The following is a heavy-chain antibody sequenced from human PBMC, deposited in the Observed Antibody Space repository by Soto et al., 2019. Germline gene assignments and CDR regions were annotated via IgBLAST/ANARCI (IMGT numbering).Heavy chain of an antibody. CDR3: TTDIVLMVYAPAVLPS. V-gene: IGHV3-15*01. J-gene: IGHJ4*02. CDR1: AWSFSGYY. CDR2: IKSKTDGGTT. Sequence: LTWTVYAWSFSGYYWSWVRPAPGKGMEWVGRIKSKTDGGTTDYAAPVKGRFTISRDDSKNTLYLQMNSLKTEDTAVYYCTTDIVLMVYAPAVLPSWGQGTLVTVSS. D-gene: IGHD2-8*01.